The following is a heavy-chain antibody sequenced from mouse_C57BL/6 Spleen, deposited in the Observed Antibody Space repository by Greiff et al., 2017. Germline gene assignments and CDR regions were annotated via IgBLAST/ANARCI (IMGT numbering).Heavy chain of an antibody. CDR1: GFTFSSYG. CDR3: ARGGDYDGFDY. CDR2: ISSGGSYT. Sequence: DVMLVESGGDLVKPGGSLKLSCAASGFTFSSYGMSWVRQTPDKRLEWVATISSGGSYTYYPDSVKGRFTISRDNAKNTLYLQMSSLKSEDTAMYYCARGGDYDGFDYWGQGTTLTVSS. D-gene: IGHD2-4*01. V-gene: IGHV5-6*02. J-gene: IGHJ2*01.